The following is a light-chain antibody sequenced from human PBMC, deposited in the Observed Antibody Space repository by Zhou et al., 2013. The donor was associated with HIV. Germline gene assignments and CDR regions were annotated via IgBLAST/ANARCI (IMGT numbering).Light chain of an antibody. Sequence: DIQMTQSPSTLSASVGDRVTITCRASQSISSWLAWYQQKPGKAPKLLIYKASNLENGVPSRFSGSGSGTEFSLTITSLQPDDFATYYCQQYNTYSQTFGQGTKVEI. CDR3: QQYNTYSQT. CDR2: KAS. V-gene: IGKV1-5*03. J-gene: IGKJ1*01. CDR1: QSISSW.